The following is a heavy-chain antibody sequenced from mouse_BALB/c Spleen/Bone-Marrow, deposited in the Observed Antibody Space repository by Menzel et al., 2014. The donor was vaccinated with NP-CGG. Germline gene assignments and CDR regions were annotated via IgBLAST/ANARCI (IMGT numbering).Heavy chain of an antibody. J-gene: IGHJ4*01. CDR2: ISYSGIT. V-gene: IGHV3-2*02. Sequence: EVQLQQSGPGPVKPSQSLSLTCTVTGYSITSDYAWNWIRQFPGNKLEWMGYISYSGITSYNPSLKSRISITRDTSKNQFFLQLNSVTTEDTATYYCARRYYAMDYWGQGTSVTVS. CDR1: GYSITSDYA. CDR3: ARRYYAMDY.